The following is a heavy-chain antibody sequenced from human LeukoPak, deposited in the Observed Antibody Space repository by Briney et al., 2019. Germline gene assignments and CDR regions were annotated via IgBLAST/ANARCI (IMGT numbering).Heavy chain of an antibody. D-gene: IGHD6-19*01. J-gene: IGHJ4*02. Sequence: KSPETLSLTSTVSVDSISNHINSRGWIPKTPGTGLEWIANIHYIGTTYYNPSLKSRVTISLDKSKNQFSLKVNSVTAADTAVYYCAKTVPYSSGWRATFDHWGQGTLVTVSS. CDR3: AKTVPYSSGWRATFDH. CDR1: VDSISNHINS. CDR2: IHYIGTT. V-gene: IGHV4-39*01.